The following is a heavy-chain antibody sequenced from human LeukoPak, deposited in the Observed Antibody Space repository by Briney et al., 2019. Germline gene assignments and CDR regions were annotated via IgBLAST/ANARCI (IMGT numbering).Heavy chain of an antibody. CDR3: ARVVVPAATKTYYFDY. CDR1: GFTFSSYA. V-gene: IGHV3-7*03. Sequence: AGGSLRLSCAASGFTFSSYAMSWVRQAPGKGLEWVANIKQDGSEKYYVDSVKGRFTISRDNAKNSLYLQMNSLRAEDTAVYYCARVVVPAATKTYYFDYWGQGTLVTVSS. CDR2: IKQDGSEK. J-gene: IGHJ4*02. D-gene: IGHD2-2*01.